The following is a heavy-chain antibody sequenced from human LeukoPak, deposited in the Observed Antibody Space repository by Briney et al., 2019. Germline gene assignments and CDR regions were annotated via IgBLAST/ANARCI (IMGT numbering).Heavy chain of an antibody. V-gene: IGHV3-7*04. D-gene: IGHD2-21*01. CDR3: VRGDWYFES. Sequence: PGGSLRLSCATSGFTFSDSRMTWVRQAPGKGLQWVANINRDGTEKYFLDSVEGRFTISRDNARKSLYIQMSSLRPQDTALYFCVRGDWYFESWGQGTLVTASS. CDR1: GFTFSDSR. CDR2: INRDGTEK. J-gene: IGHJ4*02.